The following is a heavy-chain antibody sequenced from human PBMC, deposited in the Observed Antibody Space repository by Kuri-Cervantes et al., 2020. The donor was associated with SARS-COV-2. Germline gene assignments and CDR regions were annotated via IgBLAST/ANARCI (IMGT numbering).Heavy chain of an antibody. CDR1: GFTFSDYY. Sequence: GGSLRLSCATPGFTFSDYYMCWIRQAPGKGLEWVSYISSSSSYTNYADSVKGRFTISRDNAKNSLYLQMNSLRAEDTAVYYCAREYSSPTGYGMDVWGQGTTVTVSS. V-gene: IGHV3-11*06. CDR3: AREYSSPTGYGMDV. J-gene: IGHJ6*02. D-gene: IGHD6-13*01. CDR2: ISSSSSYT.